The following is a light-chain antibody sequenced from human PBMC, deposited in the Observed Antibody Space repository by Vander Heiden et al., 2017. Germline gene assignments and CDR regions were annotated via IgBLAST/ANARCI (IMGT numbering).Light chain of an antibody. CDR3: QQYNNWPPVT. V-gene: IGKV3-15*01. CDR2: GAS. CDR1: QSVSSN. J-gene: IGKJ5*01. Sequence: EIVMTQSPATLSVSPGERATLSCRASQSVSSNLAWYQQKPGQAPRLLIYGASTRATGIPARFSGSGYGTEFTLTISSRQSEDFAVYYCQQYNNWPPVTFGQGTRLEIK.